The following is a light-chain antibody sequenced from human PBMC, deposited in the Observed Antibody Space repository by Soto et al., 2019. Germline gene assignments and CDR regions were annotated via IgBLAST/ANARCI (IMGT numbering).Light chain of an antibody. CDR2: EVS. V-gene: IGLV2-8*01. CDR3: SSYAGSSNV. CDR1: SSDVGGYNY. J-gene: IGLJ1*01. Sequence: QSALTQPPSASGSPGQSVTISCTGTSSDVGGYNYVSWYQQHPGKAPKLMIYEVSKRPSGVPDRFSGSKSGNTASLTVSGLQAEGEADYYCSSYAGSSNVFGTGTKVTV.